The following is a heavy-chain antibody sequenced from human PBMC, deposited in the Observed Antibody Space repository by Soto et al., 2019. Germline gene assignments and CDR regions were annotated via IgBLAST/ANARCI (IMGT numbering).Heavy chain of an antibody. CDR1: GFNFSSYA. CDR2: ITNSGTTT. J-gene: IGHJ4*02. CDR3: AKGNDGYYFDY. V-gene: IGHV3-23*01. D-gene: IGHD3-3*01. Sequence: TGGSLRLSCAASGFNFSSYAVTWVRQAPGKGLEYISAITNSGTTTYYADSVKGRFTISRDNSKNTLYLQMNSLTAEDTAVYYCAKGNDGYYFDYWGQGTLVTVS.